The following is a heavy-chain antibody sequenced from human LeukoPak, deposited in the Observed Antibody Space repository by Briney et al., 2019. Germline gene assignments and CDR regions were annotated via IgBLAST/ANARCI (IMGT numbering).Heavy chain of an antibody. D-gene: IGHD3-3*01. CDR1: GGSISSGSYY. Sequence: PSQTLSLTCTVSGGSISSGSYYWSWIRQPAGKGLEWIGRIYTSGSTNYNPSLKSRVTISVDTSKNQFSLKLSSVTAADTAVYYCARERYDFWSGFSIHYYYGMDVWGQGTTVTVSS. V-gene: IGHV4-61*02. CDR3: ARERYDFWSGFSIHYYYGMDV. J-gene: IGHJ6*02. CDR2: IYTSGST.